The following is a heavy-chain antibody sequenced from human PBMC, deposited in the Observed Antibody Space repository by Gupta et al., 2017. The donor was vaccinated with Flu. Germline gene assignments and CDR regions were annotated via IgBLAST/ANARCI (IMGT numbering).Heavy chain of an antibody. Sequence: MHWVRQVPGKGVEWVSGMSRNSGSIGYADSVQGRVTISRDKEKNSLHPQMNRLSPEAMAIYDCEKDFGAGTKSSAYYGVDVWVQGTRVTVSS. CDR2: MSRNSGSI. CDR3: EKDFGAGTKSSAYYGVDV. D-gene: IGHD3-22*01. J-gene: IGHJ6*02. V-gene: IGHV3-9*03.